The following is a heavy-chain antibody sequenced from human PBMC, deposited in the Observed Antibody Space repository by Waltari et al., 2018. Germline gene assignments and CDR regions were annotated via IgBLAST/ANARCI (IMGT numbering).Heavy chain of an antibody. Sequence: EVQLVESGGGLVQPGGSLRLSCVASGFTLSSYWMHWVRQAPGKGLVWVSRIKSDGSSTTYADSVKGRFTISRDNARNTLYLQMNSLRAEDTAVYYCARGGDSSGYYSFDYWGQGTLVTVSS. V-gene: IGHV3-74*01. CDR2: IKSDGSST. D-gene: IGHD3-22*01. CDR1: GFTLSSYW. J-gene: IGHJ4*02. CDR3: ARGGDSSGYYSFDY.